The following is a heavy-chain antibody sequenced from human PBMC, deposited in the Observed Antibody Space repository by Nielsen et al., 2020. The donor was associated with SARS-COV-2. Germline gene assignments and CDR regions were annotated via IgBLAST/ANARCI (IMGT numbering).Heavy chain of an antibody. CDR1: GFTFSSYS. V-gene: IGHV3-21*01. J-gene: IGHJ5*02. Sequence: GESLKISCAASGFTFSSYSMNWVRQAPGKGLEWVSSISSSSSYIYYADSVKGRFTISRDNAKNSLYLQMNSLRAEDTAVYYCARAGIAVAGHTGWFDPWGQGTLVTVSS. D-gene: IGHD6-19*01. CDR2: ISSSSSYI. CDR3: ARAGIAVAGHTGWFDP.